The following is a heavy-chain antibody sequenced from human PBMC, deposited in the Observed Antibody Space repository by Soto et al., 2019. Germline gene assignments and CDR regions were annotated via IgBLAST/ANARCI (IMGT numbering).Heavy chain of an antibody. CDR3: ASTSIAAAHWFDP. CDR1: GGSISSSNW. V-gene: IGHV4-4*02. Sequence: PSETLSLTCAVSGGSISSSNWWSWVRQPPGKGLEWIGEIYHSGSTNYNPSLKSRVTISVDKSKNQFSLKLSSVTAADTAVYYCASTSIAAAHWFDPWGQGTLVTVSS. J-gene: IGHJ5*02. D-gene: IGHD6-13*01. CDR2: IYHSGST.